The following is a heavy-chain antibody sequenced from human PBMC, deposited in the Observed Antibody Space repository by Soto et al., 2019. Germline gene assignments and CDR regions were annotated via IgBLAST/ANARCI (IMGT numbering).Heavy chain of an antibody. Sequence: QVQLVQSGAEVKKPGASVEVSCKASGYTFTSYDINWVRQATGQGLGCMGWMNPNSGDTGYAQKYQGRMPPVRSTSISRTYLKLRSPIAEPTAVYYCARGKSDYVFRYFDLWGRGTLVTVSS. CDR3: ARGKSDYVFRYFDL. J-gene: IGHJ2*01. CDR2: MNPNSGDT. V-gene: IGHV1-8*01. CDR1: GYTFTSYD. D-gene: IGHD3-16*01.